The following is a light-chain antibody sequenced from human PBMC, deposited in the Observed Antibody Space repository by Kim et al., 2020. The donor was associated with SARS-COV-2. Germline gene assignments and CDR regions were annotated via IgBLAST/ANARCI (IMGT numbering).Light chain of an antibody. Sequence: EIVMTQSPATLSVSPGESATLSCRASQSVGRNLAWYQQKPGQAPRLVIYGASTRATGVPARFSGSGYGTEFTLTISSLQSEDFAVYYCQQYNNWPPLTFGPGTKVVIK. J-gene: IGKJ3*01. V-gene: IGKV3-15*01. CDR3: QQYNNWPPLT. CDR1: QSVGRN. CDR2: GAS.